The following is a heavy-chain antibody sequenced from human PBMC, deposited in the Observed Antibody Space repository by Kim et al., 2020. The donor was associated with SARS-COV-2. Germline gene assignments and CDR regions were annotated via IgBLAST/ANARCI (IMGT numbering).Heavy chain of an antibody. CDR2: FDPEDGET. CDR1: GYTLTDLS. D-gene: IGHD6-13*01. J-gene: IGHJ6*02. Sequence: ASVKVSCKVSGYTLTDLSMHWVRQAPGKGLEWMGGFDPEDGETIYAQKFQGRVTMTEDTSTDTAYMELSSLRSEDTAVYYCATGIAASGYYYYYGMDVWGQGTTVTVSS. V-gene: IGHV1-24*01. CDR3: ATGIAASGYYYYYGMDV.